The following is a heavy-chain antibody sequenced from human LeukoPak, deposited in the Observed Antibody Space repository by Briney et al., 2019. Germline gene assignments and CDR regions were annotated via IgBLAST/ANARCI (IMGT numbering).Heavy chain of an antibody. Sequence: SVKVSCKASGGTFGSYAISWVRQAPGQGLEWMGRIIPIFGTANYAQKFQGRVTITTDESTSTAYMELSSLRSEDTAVYYCARVDGYNLVEGYWGQGTLVTVSS. D-gene: IGHD5-24*01. CDR2: IIPIFGTA. V-gene: IGHV1-69*05. CDR1: GGTFGSYA. J-gene: IGHJ4*02. CDR3: ARVDGYNLVEGY.